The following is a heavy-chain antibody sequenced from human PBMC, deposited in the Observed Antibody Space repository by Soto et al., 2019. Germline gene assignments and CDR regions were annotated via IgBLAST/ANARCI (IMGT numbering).Heavy chain of an antibody. CDR1: GYTFTSYD. Sequence: QVQLVQSGDEVKKPGASVKVSCKASGYTFTSYDIIWVRQATGQGLEWMGWMNPSTGNTDSAKKFQGRLTMTRNTSIRTFYIELSSLSVEDTALYYWARGRIIVAGGFDTWGQGTLVTVSS. J-gene: IGHJ5*02. CDR3: ARGRIIVAGGFDT. V-gene: IGHV1-8*01. D-gene: IGHD6-19*01. CDR2: MNPSTGNT.